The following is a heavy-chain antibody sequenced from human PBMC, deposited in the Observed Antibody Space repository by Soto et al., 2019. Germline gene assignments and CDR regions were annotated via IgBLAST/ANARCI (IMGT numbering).Heavy chain of an antibody. V-gene: IGHV4-34*01. Sequence: SETLSLTCAVYGGSFSGYYWSWIRQPPGKGLEWIGEINHSGSTNYNPSLKSRVTISVDTSKNQFSLKLSSVTAADTAVYYCARGRGAGTTVVTPSSYFDYWGQGTLVTVSS. CDR1: GGSFSGYY. D-gene: IGHD4-17*01. CDR3: ARGRGAGTTVVTPSSYFDY. CDR2: INHSGST. J-gene: IGHJ4*02.